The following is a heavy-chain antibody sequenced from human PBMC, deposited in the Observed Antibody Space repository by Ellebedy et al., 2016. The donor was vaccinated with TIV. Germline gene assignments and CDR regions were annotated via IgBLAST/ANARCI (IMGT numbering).Heavy chain of an antibody. Sequence: PGGSLRLSCAASGFTFDDYPMHWVRKAPGKGLEWVSGISWNSGSIGYEDSVKGRFTITRDKAKNSLYLQMNSLRAEDTAFYYCAKDTYYYHSGGYEPPTVEVFDIWGQGTVVTVSS. CDR2: ISWNSGSI. V-gene: IGHV3-9*01. CDR1: GFTFDDYP. J-gene: IGHJ3*02. D-gene: IGHD3-22*01. CDR3: AKDTYYYHSGGYEPPTVEVFDI.